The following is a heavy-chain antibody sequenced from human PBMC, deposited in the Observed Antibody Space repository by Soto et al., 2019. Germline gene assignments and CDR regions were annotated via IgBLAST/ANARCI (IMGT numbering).Heavy chain of an antibody. CDR1: GGSISSSNW. J-gene: IGHJ5*02. CDR3: ARSNYDIRTGNWFDP. CDR2: IYHSGST. D-gene: IGHD3-9*01. Sequence: SETLSLTCTVSGGSISSSNWWSWVRQPPGKGLEWIGEIYHSGSTNYNPTLKSRVTISVDKSKNQFSLKLSSVTAADTAVYYCARSNYDIRTGNWFDPWGQGTLVTVSS. V-gene: IGHV4-4*02.